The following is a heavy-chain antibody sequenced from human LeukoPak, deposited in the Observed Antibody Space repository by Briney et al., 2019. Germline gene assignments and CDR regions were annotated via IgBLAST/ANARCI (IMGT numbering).Heavy chain of an antibody. J-gene: IGHJ4*02. CDR1: GYNFANFW. D-gene: IGHD3-10*01. CDR2: IHPTDSQT. Sequence: PGESLKISCYDSGYNFANFWIGWVRQMPGKGLEWMGIIHPTDSQTLYSPSFQGQVTISVGRSINTAYLQWSSLKGSDTAMYYCARRAYSGSGSSDYWGQGTLVTVSS. CDR3: ARRAYSGSGSSDY. V-gene: IGHV5-51*01.